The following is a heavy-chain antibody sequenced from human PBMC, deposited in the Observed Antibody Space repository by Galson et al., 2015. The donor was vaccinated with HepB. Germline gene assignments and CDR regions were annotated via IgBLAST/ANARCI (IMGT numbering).Heavy chain of an antibody. J-gene: IGHJ4*02. CDR1: GFTFSSYS. CDR2: ISSSSSYI. CDR3: ATYCSSTSCYTGEVDY. D-gene: IGHD2-2*02. Sequence: SLRLSCAASGFTFSSYSMNWVRQAPGKGLEWVSSISSSSSYIYYADSVKGRFTISRDNAKNSLYLQMNSLRAEDTAVYYCATYCSSTSCYTGEVDYWGQGTLVTVSS. V-gene: IGHV3-21*01.